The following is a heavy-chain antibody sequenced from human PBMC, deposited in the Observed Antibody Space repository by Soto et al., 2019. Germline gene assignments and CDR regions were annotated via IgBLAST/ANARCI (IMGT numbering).Heavy chain of an antibody. CDR3: ASDRYDSSGYYCPFDY. CDR1: GFTFSSYS. Sequence: LRLSCAASGFTFSSYSMNWVRQAPGKGLEWVSYISSSSSTIYYADSVKGRFTISRDNAKNSLYLQMNSLRAEDTAVYYCASDRYDSSGYYCPFDYWGQGTLVTVSS. J-gene: IGHJ4*02. V-gene: IGHV3-48*01. D-gene: IGHD3-22*01. CDR2: ISSSSSTI.